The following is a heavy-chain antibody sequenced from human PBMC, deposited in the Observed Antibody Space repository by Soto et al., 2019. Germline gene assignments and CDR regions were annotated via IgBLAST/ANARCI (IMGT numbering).Heavy chain of an antibody. CDR1: GFTFSSYG. V-gene: IGHV3-30*18. Sequence: QVQLVGSGGGVVQPGRSLRLSCAASGFTFSSYGMHWVRQAPGKGLEWVAVISYDGSNKYYADSVKGRFTISRDNSKNTLYLQMNSLRAEDTAVYYCAKDDSSSWYYFDYWGQGTLVTVSS. D-gene: IGHD6-13*01. CDR2: ISYDGSNK. J-gene: IGHJ4*02. CDR3: AKDDSSSWYYFDY.